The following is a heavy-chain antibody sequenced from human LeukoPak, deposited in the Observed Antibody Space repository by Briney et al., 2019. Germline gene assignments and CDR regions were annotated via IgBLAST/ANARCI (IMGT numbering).Heavy chain of an antibody. CDR2: INPNSGDT. CDR3: ARDYSSSSGYFDY. V-gene: IGHV1-2*02. Sequence: ASVKVSFKASGYTFTGYYMHWVRQAPGQGLEWMGWINPNSGDTNYAEKFQGRVTMTRDTSISTAYMGLRRLRSDDTAVYYCARDYSSSSGYFDYWGQGTLVTVSS. CDR1: GYTFTGYY. J-gene: IGHJ4*02. D-gene: IGHD6-6*01.